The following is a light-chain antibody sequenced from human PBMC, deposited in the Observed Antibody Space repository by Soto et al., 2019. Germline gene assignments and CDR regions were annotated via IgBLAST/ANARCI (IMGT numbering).Light chain of an antibody. CDR2: AEY. Sequence: DIQMTRSPSALSAPVGPRATMTGRASQGISNYLAWYQQKPGKVTKLMIYAEYTLQSGVTSRFSGSGSGTDFTLTIRSMQPEDVATYYCQKSNAAQIPFGTGTRLEIK. CDR3: QKSNAAQIP. CDR1: QGISNY. J-gene: IGKJ5*01. V-gene: IGKV1-27*01.